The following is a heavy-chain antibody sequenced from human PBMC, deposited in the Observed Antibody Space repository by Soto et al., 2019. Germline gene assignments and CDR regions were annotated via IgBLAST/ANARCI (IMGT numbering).Heavy chain of an antibody. CDR1: GYTLPTYH. CDR3: ARYSGKYQGPIDY. D-gene: IGHD1-26*01. V-gene: IGHV1-46*01. J-gene: IGHJ4*02. Sequence: QVQLMQSGAEVKEPGASVKVSCKASGYTLPTYHLHWVRQAPGQGLEWIGIINPDGGSSTYAQKFQGRVTMTRDTSTSTVFMELSFLSSEDTAVYYCARYSGKYQGPIDYWGQGTLVTVSS. CDR2: INPDGGSS.